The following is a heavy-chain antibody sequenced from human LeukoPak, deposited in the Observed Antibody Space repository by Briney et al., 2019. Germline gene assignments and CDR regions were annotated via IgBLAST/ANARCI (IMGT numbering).Heavy chain of an antibody. CDR3: ARRRPGHGIDF. V-gene: IGHV3-33*01. Sequence: PGRSLRLSCAASGFTFSSYGMHWVRQAPGKGLEWVAVIWYDGSNKYYADSVKGRFTISRDNSKNTLYLQMNSLRAEDTAVYYCARRRPGHGIDFWGQGTLVTVSS. CDR1: GFTFSSYG. CDR2: IWYDGSNK. J-gene: IGHJ4*02. D-gene: IGHD1-14*01.